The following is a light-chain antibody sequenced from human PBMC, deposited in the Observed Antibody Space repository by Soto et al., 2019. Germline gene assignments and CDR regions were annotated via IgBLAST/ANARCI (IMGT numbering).Light chain of an antibody. V-gene: IGKV3D-15*01. Sequence: EIVLTQSPDTLAVSPGEVATLSCWASQSVTSNLAWYQQKRGQAPRLLIYAASTRATGVPARFSGSGSGTEFTLTISILQSEDFAFYYCKQYNTWPPITFGQGTRLEMK. CDR2: AAS. J-gene: IGKJ5*01. CDR3: KQYNTWPPIT. CDR1: QSVTSN.